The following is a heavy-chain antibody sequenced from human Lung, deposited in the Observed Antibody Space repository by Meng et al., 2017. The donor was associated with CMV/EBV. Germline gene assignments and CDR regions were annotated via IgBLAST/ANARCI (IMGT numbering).Heavy chain of an antibody. CDR3: KEVDE. CDR1: WFSFSSSV. V-gene: IGHV3-30*03. CDR2: ISNDGDDK. Sequence: PGRSLRSSCVAYWFSFSSSVMHWVRQAPGKGLEWVAAISNDGDDKFYADSVKGRFTISRDNAKNTLYLQLNRLRAADTAVYYCKEVDEWGQGTLVTVSS. J-gene: IGHJ4*02.